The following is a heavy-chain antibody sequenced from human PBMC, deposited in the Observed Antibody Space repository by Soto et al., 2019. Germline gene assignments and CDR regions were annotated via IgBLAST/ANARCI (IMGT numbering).Heavy chain of an antibody. Sequence: GGSLRLSCAASGFTFSSYAMSWVRQAPGKGLERVSAISGSGGSTYYADSVKGRFTISRDNSKNTLYLQMNSLRAEDTAVYYCAKDSVAVALYYYGMDVWGQGTTVTVSS. CDR2: ISGSGGST. CDR3: AKDSVAVALYYYGMDV. J-gene: IGHJ6*02. CDR1: GFTFSSYA. D-gene: IGHD6-19*01. V-gene: IGHV3-23*01.